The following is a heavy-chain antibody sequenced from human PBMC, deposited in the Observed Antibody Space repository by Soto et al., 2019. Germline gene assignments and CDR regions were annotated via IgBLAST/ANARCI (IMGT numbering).Heavy chain of an antibody. CDR1: GGSISSSSYY. Sequence: SETLSLTCTVSGGSISSSSYYWGWIRQPPGKGLEWIGSIYYSGSTYYNPSLKSRVTISVDTSKNQFSLKLSSVTAADTAVYYCARRYYDFWSGYYRPPHGMDVWGQGTTVTVSS. CDR2: IYYSGST. CDR3: ARRYYDFWSGYYRPPHGMDV. V-gene: IGHV4-39*01. J-gene: IGHJ6*02. D-gene: IGHD3-3*01.